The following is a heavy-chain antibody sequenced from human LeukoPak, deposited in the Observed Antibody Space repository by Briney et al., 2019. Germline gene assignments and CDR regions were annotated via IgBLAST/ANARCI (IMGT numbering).Heavy chain of an antibody. V-gene: IGHV4-61*02. CDR1: GASISSGIYF. CDR2: VQTSGGT. D-gene: IGHD2-8*01. Sequence: SETLSLTCTVSGASISSGIYFWSWIRQPAGKGLEWIGRVQTSGGTNYNPSLESRVTISIDTSKNQFSLTLRSVTAADTAVYYCARALCINGICEWFDPWGQGTLVAVSS. CDR3: ARALCINGICEWFDP. J-gene: IGHJ5*02.